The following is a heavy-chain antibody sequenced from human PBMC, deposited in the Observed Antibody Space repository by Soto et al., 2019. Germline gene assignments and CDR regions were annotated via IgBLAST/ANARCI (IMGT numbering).Heavy chain of an antibody. CDR3: ARGGVLRYFYWLFLGNYYYYYGMDV. J-gene: IGHJ6*02. CDR2: IIPIFGTA. V-gene: IGHV1-69*13. D-gene: IGHD3-9*01. Sequence: SVKVSCKASGGTFSSYAISWVRQAPGQGLEWMGGIIPIFGTANYAQKFQGRVTITADESTSTAYMELSSLRSEDTAVYYCARGGVLRYFYWLFLGNYYYYYGMDVWGQ. CDR1: GGTFSSYA.